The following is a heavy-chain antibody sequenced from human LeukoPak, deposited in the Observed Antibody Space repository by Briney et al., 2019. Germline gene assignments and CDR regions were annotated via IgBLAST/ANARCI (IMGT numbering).Heavy chain of an antibody. CDR2: ISVYNGNT. V-gene: IGHV1-18*01. Sequence: ASVKGSFKASGYTFTTYGISWVRQAPGQGLEWMGWISVYNGNTNYAQKFQGRVTMTTDTSTNTTYMELRSLISDDTAVYYCARGPHYYGSGSYYPFDYWGQGTLVTVSS. J-gene: IGHJ4*02. CDR1: GYTFTTYG. D-gene: IGHD3-10*01. CDR3: ARGPHYYGSGSYYPFDY.